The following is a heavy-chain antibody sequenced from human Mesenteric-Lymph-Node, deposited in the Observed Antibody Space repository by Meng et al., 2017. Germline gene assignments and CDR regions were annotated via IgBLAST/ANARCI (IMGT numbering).Heavy chain of an antibody. CDR2: IYYSGRT. CDR3: ARPIAAAGWFDP. D-gene: IGHD6-13*01. V-gene: IGHV4-39*01. CDR1: GGSISTSGYY. Sequence: PQLQEWGPGRVKPPEALSLTCSVSGGSISTSGYYWGWIRQPPGKGLEWIGSIYYSGRTYYNPSLKSRVTISVDTSKNQFSLKLSSVTAADTAVYYCARPIAAAGWFDPWGQGTLVTVSS. J-gene: IGHJ5*02.